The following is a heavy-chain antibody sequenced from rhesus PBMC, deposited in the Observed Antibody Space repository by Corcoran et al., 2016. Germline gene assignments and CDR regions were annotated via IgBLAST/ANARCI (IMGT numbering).Heavy chain of an antibody. CDR3: AKQRLALDY. V-gene: IGHV3S5*01. Sequence: EVQLVESGGGLVQPGGSLRLSCAASGFTFSSYGMRWVRQAPGKGVEWVSYISNGGGSTYYADSVKGRFTISRDNSKNTLSLQMTSLRAEDTAVYYCAKQRLALDYWGQGVLVTVSS. J-gene: IGHJ4*01. CDR2: ISNGGGST. D-gene: IGHD6-31*01. CDR1: GFTFSSYG.